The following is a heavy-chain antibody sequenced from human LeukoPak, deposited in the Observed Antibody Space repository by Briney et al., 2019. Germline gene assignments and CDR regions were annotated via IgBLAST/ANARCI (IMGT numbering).Heavy chain of an antibody. J-gene: IGHJ6*03. CDR3: ARGGYLYYYYYMDV. Sequence: PSETLSLTRAVYGGSFSGYYWSWIRQPPGKGLEWIGEINHSGSTNYNPSLKSRVTISVDTSKNQFSLKLSSVTAADTAVYYCARGGYLYYYYYMDVWGKGTTVTVSS. V-gene: IGHV4-34*01. CDR2: INHSGST. D-gene: IGHD6-13*01. CDR1: GGSFSGYY.